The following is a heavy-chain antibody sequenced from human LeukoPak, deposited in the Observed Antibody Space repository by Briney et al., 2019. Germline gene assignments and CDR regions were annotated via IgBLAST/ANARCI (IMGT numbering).Heavy chain of an antibody. D-gene: IGHD5-24*01. V-gene: IGHV3-53*01. Sequence: EGSLRLSCAASGFTISLNYMGWVRQAPGKGLEWVATIYTGDSRDYLESVRGRFTISTDKSKSILYLQMNSLRVEDTAVYFCARGLPGGTARQLDVFDYWGQGTLVTVSS. J-gene: IGHJ4*02. CDR1: GFTISLNY. CDR3: ARGLPGGTARQLDVFDY. CDR2: IYTGDSR.